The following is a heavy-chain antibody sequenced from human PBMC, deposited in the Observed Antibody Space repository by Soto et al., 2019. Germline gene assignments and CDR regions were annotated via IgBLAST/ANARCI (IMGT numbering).Heavy chain of an antibody. V-gene: IGHV3-23*01. Sequence: EVQLLESGGGLVQPGGSLRLSCVASGFTFSSYLMSWVRQAPGKGLEWVSGIGGSGDGTHYADSVKGRFTVSRDNSKNTLYLEMSGLRAEDTAVYYCANLGSMRFWGWGQGTLVTVSS. D-gene: IGHD3-16*01. CDR2: IGGSGDGT. J-gene: IGHJ4*02. CDR3: ANLGSMRFWG. CDR1: GFTFSSYL.